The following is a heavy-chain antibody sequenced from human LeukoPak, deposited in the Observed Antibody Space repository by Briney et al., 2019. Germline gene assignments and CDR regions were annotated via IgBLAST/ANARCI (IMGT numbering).Heavy chain of an antibody. V-gene: IGHV3-9*01. D-gene: IGHD3-22*01. J-gene: IGHJ4*02. Sequence: GGSLRLSCAASGFTFSSYAMHWVRQAPGKGLEWVSGISWNSGSIGYADSVKGRFTISRDNAKNSLYLQMNSLRAEDTALYYCAKALLAYDSSGYYFMDLSNPFDYWGQGTLVTVSS. CDR1: GFTFSSYA. CDR3: AKALLAYDSSGYYFMDLSNPFDY. CDR2: ISWNSGSI.